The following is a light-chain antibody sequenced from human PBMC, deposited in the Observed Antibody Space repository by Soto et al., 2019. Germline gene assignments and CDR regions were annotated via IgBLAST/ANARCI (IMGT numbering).Light chain of an antibody. CDR3: QSYDSSLSGYV. Sequence: QSVLTQPPSVSGAPGQRVTISCSGSSPNIGAAYGVHWYQQLPSTAPKLLIFGNSNRPSGVPDRFSGSKSGPSASLAITGLQAEDEADYYCQSYDSSLSGYVFGTGTKVTVL. V-gene: IGLV1-40*01. CDR2: GNS. J-gene: IGLJ1*01. CDR1: SPNIGAAYG.